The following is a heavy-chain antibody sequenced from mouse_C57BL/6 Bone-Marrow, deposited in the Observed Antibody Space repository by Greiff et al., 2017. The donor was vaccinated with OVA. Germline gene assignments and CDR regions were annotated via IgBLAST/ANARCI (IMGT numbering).Heavy chain of an antibody. Sequence: EVHLVESGGGLVKPGGSLKLSCAASGFTFSDYGMHWVRQAPEKGLEWVAYISSGSSTIYYADTVKGRFTISRDNAKNTLFLQMTSLRSEDTAMYYCARQGLRRDYAMDYWGQGTSVTVSS. CDR3: ARQGLRRDYAMDY. J-gene: IGHJ4*01. CDR2: ISSGSSTI. CDR1: GFTFSDYG. D-gene: IGHD2-2*01. V-gene: IGHV5-17*01.